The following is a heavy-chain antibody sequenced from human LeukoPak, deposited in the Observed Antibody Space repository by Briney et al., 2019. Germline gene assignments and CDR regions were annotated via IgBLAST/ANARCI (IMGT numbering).Heavy chain of an antibody. CDR3: ARGAGVSHYYYYAMDI. D-gene: IGHD2-21*01. V-gene: IGHV3-66*02. J-gene: IGHJ6*02. CDR2: IYPGGST. CDR1: TFTVIDHY. Sequence: GGSLRLSCAASTFTVIDHYMTWVRQAPGRGLEWVAAIYPGGSTYYADSVKGRLTISRDKSKNTLYLQMNTLGAEETAVYYCARGAGVSHYYYYAMDIWGQGTTVTVSS.